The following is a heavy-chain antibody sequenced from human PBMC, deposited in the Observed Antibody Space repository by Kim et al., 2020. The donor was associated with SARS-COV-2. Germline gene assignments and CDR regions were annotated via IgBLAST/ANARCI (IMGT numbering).Heavy chain of an antibody. CDR3: ARDSGSGYCSSTSCYEGFDY. D-gene: IGHD2-2*03. CDR2: IYYSGST. J-gene: IGHJ4*02. V-gene: IGHV4-31*03. CDR1: GGSISSGGYY. Sequence: SETLSLTCTVSGGSISSGGYYWSWIRQHPGKGLEWIGYIYYSGSTYYNPSLKSRVTISVDTSKNQFSLKLSSVTAADTAVYYCARDSGSGYCSSTSCYEGFDYWGQGTLVTVSS.